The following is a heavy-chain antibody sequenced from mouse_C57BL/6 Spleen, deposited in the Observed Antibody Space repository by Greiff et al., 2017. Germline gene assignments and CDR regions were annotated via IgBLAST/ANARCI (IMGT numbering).Heavy chain of an antibody. V-gene: IGHV1-26*01. D-gene: IGHD4-1*01. CDR2: INPNNGGT. CDR3: AIWDCDY. CDR1: GGRGAEGN. J-gene: IGHJ2*01. Sequence: VQLQQSGPELGKEGASGKIAWKEEGGRGAEGNRGGGRGRGGKSLEWIGDINPNNGGTSYNQKFKGKATLTVDKSSSTAYMELRSLTSEDSAVYYCAIWDCDYWGQGTTLTVSS.